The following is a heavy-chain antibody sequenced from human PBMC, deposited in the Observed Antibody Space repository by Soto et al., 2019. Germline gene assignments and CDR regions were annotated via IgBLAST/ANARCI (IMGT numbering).Heavy chain of an antibody. CDR3: ARVIYGSGSYYFDY. CDR2: IYSGGST. D-gene: IGHD3-10*01. Sequence: GGSLRLSCAASGFTVSSNYMSWVRQAPGKGLEWVSVIYSGGSTYYADSVKGRFTISRDNSKNTLYLQMNSLRAEDTAVYYCARVIYGSGSYYFDYWRQGTLVTVSS. CDR1: GFTVSSNY. J-gene: IGHJ4*02. V-gene: IGHV3-53*01.